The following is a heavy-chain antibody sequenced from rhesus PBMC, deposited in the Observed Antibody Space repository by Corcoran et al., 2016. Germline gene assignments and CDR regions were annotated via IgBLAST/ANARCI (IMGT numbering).Heavy chain of an antibody. CDR2: IYGGSGST. J-gene: IGHJ4*01. D-gene: IGHD6-31*01. CDR3: AREIAAAGTGY. Sequence: QVQLQESGPGVVKPSETLSLTCAVSGGSISGYYLWSWIRQPPGKGLEWIGYIYGGSGSTSYNPSLKSRVIISIDTAKNQVSLKLSSVTAADTAVYYCAREIAAAGTGYWGQGGLVTVSS. CDR1: GGSISGYYL. V-gene: IGHV4S7*01.